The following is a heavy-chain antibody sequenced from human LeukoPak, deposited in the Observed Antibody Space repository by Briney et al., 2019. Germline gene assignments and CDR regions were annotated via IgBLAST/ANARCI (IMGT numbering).Heavy chain of an antibody. V-gene: IGHV3-53*01. CDR2: FYVGGAT. J-gene: IGHJ4*02. Sequence: PGGSPRLSCAVSGFSVTNNYMSWVRQAPGKGLEWVSVFYVGGATYYADSVKGRFTISRDNSENTLYLQMKSLRAEDTAVYYCARVDLTYYYDSSGYGPFDYWGQGTLVTVSS. CDR1: GFSVTNNY. D-gene: IGHD3-22*01. CDR3: ARVDLTYYYDSSGYGPFDY.